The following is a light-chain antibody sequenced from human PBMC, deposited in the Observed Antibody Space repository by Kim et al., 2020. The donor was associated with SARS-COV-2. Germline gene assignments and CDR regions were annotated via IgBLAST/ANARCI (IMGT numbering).Light chain of an antibody. CDR2: DVS. CDR3: CSNTPTTWV. V-gene: IGLV2-14*04. Sequence: PGQSSTCSPTGTGSDGVCYSDVSGYKQHQGEAPKSFIYDVSLRPSGVSNRFSGSKSGNTASLTISGLKAEDEADYYCCSNTPTTWVFGGGTQLTVL. CDR1: GSDGVCYSD. J-gene: IGLJ3*02.